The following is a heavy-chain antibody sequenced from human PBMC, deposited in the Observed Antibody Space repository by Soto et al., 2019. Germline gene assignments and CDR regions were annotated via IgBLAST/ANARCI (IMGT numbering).Heavy chain of an antibody. CDR3: ARAYSGLVARRADYCSAMFV. CDR2: LGAADDP. Sequence: GGSLRLSCAASGFTLSAYDMQWVRHAEGKGLEWVSALGAADDPYYLVSVKGRFTISREEAEISLYLQMNYLRAGVTAVYYCARAYSGLVARRADYCSAMFVLDQGTTVKASS. CDR1: GFTLSAYD. D-gene: IGHD2-8*02. J-gene: IGHJ6*02. V-gene: IGHV3-13*05.